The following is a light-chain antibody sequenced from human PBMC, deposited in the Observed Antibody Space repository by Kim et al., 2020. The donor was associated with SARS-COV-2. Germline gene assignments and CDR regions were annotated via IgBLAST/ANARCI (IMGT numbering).Light chain of an antibody. CDR3: QQYYSTPPS. Sequence: DIVMTQSPDSLAVSLVERATLNCKSSQTVLYNSNNKNYLAWYQQKPGQAPKLLIYWASIRESGVSDRFSGSGSETDFILTISSLQAEDVAVYYCQQYYSTPPSFGQGTKLEI. CDR1: QTVLYNSNNKNY. J-gene: IGKJ2*03. CDR2: WAS. V-gene: IGKV4-1*01.